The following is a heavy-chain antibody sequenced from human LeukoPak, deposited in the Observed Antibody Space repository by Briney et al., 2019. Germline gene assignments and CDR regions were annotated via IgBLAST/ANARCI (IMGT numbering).Heavy chain of an antibody. V-gene: IGHV4-34*01. CDR2: IHHSGRT. J-gene: IGHJ5*01. CDR1: GGSFSNYD. CDR3: ARGRSRVTIFGVALNWLDS. Sequence: SETLSLTCAVYGGSFSNYDWTWIRQPPGKGLEWIVEIHHSGRTNYNPSLKSRITISADTSKKQFSLRLSSVTAADTAVYYCARGRSRVTIFGVALNWLDSWGQGNLVTVSS. D-gene: IGHD3-3*01.